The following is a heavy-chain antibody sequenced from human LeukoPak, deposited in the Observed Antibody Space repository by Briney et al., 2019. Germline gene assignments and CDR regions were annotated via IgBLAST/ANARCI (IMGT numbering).Heavy chain of an antibody. CDR2: IYSGGST. J-gene: IGHJ4*02. Sequence: GGSRRLSLAPSGFTFSSNYMSWAGQAPGKGLEWVSVIYSGGSTYYADSVKGRFTISRDNSKNTLYLQMNSLRAEDTAVYYCARRLGDYWGQGTLVTVSS. CDR3: ARRLGDY. CDR1: GFTFSSNY. V-gene: IGHV3-53*05.